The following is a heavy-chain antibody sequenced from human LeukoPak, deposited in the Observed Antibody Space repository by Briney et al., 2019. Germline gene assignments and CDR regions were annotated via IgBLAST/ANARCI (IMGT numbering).Heavy chain of an antibody. J-gene: IGHJ5*02. CDR2: IHYSGST. V-gene: IGHV4-59*01. CDR1: HVSISTYY. D-gene: IGHD3-10*01. CDR3: ARDIYGSGHGWFDT. Sequence: SETLSLTCTVSHVSISTYYWSWIRQPPGKGLEWMGYIHYSGSTNYNPSLRSRVTISVDTSKKQLSLMLRSVTAADTAVYYCARDIYGSGHGWFDTWGQGRLVTVSS.